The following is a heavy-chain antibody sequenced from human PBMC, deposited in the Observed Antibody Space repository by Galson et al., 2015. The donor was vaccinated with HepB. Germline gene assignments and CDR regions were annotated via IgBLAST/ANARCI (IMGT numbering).Heavy chain of an antibody. CDR1: GFTFSDHY. J-gene: IGHJ4*02. D-gene: IGHD6-19*01. V-gene: IGHV3-11*01. CDR2: ISNTGSTT. Sequence: SLRLSCAASGFTFSDHYMSWFRHAPGQGLEWVSYISNTGSTTYYADSVKGRFTISRDNAKNSLYLQMNILRAEDTAVYYSARVDYISGWSIDYWGQGTLVTVSS. CDR3: ARVDYISGWSIDY.